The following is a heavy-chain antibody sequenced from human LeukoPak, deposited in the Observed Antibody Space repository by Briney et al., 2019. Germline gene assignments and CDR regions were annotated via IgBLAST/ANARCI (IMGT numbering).Heavy chain of an antibody. D-gene: IGHD3-9*01. Sequence: SETLSLTCTVSGGSISSGGYYWSWIRQHPGKGLEWIGYIYYSGSTYYNPSLKSRVTISVDTSKNQFSLKLSSVTAADTAVYYCARHLGRYFDWLPGHDAFDIWGQGTMVTVSS. J-gene: IGHJ3*02. CDR1: GGSISSGGYY. CDR2: IYYSGST. V-gene: IGHV4-31*03. CDR3: ARHLGRYFDWLPGHDAFDI.